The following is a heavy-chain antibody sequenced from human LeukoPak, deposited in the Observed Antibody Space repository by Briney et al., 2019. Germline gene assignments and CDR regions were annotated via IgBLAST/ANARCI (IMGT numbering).Heavy chain of an antibody. D-gene: IGHD3-10*01. CDR3: ASLDRVGYGSGSPRDYYYYYYYMDV. Sequence: GGSLTLTCTASGFTVSSNYMSWVRQPPGKGLEWVSDIYNSGSTYYADSLKGRFTISRDNSKNTLYLQMNSLSAEDTAVYYCASLDRVGYGSGSPRDYYYYYYYMDVWGKGTTVTVSS. J-gene: IGHJ6*03. CDR1: GFTVSSNY. CDR2: IYNSGST. V-gene: IGHV3-53*01.